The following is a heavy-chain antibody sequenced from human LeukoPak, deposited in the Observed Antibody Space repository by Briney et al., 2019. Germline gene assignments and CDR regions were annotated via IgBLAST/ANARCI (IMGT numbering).Heavy chain of an antibody. V-gene: IGHV4-39*07. CDR2: IYHSGST. D-gene: IGHD3-10*01. CDR3: ARGSSGSYYSHFDY. J-gene: IGHJ4*02. Sequence: SETLSLTCTVSGGSISSSSYYWGWIRQPPGKGLEWIGSIYHSGSTNYNPSLKSRVTISVDKSKNQFSLKLSSVTAADTAVYYCARGSSGSYYSHFDYWGQGTLVTVSS. CDR1: GGSISSSSYY.